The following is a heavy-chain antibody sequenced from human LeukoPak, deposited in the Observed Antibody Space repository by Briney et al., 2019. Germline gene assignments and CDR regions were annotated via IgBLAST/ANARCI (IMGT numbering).Heavy chain of an antibody. V-gene: IGHV3-30*09. CDR1: GFTFSNYA. Sequence: GGSLRLSCAASGFTFSNYAIHWVRQAPGKGLEWVAVISYDGSNEYYADSVKGRFAISRDNSKNTLYLQMNSLRAEDTAVYYCAKDDCSGGSCYSANWGQGTLVTVSS. J-gene: IGHJ4*02. D-gene: IGHD2-15*01. CDR2: ISYDGSNE. CDR3: AKDDCSGGSCYSAN.